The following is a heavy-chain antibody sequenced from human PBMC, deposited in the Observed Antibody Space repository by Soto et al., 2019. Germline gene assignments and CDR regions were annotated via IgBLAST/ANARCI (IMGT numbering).Heavy chain of an antibody. V-gene: IGHV3-33*01. Sequence: VQLVESGGGVVQPGRSLRLSCAASGFTFSSYGMHWVRQAPGKGLEWVAVIWYDGSNKYYADSVKGRFTISRDNSKNTLYLQMNSLRAEDTAVYYCAREASRCSGGSCYSLDAFDIWGQGTMVTVSS. CDR1: GFTFSSYG. CDR2: IWYDGSNK. CDR3: AREASRCSGGSCYSLDAFDI. J-gene: IGHJ3*02. D-gene: IGHD2-15*01.